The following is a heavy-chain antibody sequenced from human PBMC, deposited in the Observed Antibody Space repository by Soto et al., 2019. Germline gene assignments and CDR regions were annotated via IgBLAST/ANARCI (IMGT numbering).Heavy chain of an antibody. CDR2: ISAYNGNT. Sequence: GASVKVSCKASGYTFTSYGISWVRQAPGQGLEWMGWISAYNGNTNYAQKLQGRVTMTTDTSTSTAYMELRSLRSDDTAVYYCARGLAMVRGVIMRLDYMDVWGKGTTVTVSS. V-gene: IGHV1-18*01. CDR1: GYTFTSYG. J-gene: IGHJ6*03. CDR3: ARGLAMVRGVIMRLDYMDV. D-gene: IGHD3-10*01.